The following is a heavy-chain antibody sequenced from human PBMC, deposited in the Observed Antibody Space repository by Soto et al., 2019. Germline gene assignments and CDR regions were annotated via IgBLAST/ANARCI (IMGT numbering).Heavy chain of an antibody. CDR1: GGSISSYY. CDR2: IYYSGST. V-gene: IGHV4-59*01. D-gene: IGHD3-3*01. J-gene: IGHJ3*02. CDR3: ARDRPGQYYDFWSGEGDAFGI. Sequence: PSETLSLTCTVSGGSISSYYWSWIRQPPGKGLEWIGYIYYSGSTNYNPPLKSRVTISVDTSKNQFSLKLSSVTAADTAVYYCARDRPGQYYDFWSGEGDAFGIWGQGTMVTVSS.